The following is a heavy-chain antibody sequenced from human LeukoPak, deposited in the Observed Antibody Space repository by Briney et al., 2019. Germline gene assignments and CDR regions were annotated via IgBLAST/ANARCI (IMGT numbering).Heavy chain of an antibody. Sequence: GGSLRLSCAASGFTFSSYGMHWVRQAPGKGLEWVALIWYDGSNKYYADSVKGRLTISRDNSKNTLYLQMNSLRAEDTAVYYCAREGPRGNSQFDYWGQETLVTVSS. CDR2: IWYDGSNK. CDR3: AREGPRGNSQFDY. CDR1: GFTFSSYG. V-gene: IGHV3-33*01. D-gene: IGHD2/OR15-2a*01. J-gene: IGHJ4*02.